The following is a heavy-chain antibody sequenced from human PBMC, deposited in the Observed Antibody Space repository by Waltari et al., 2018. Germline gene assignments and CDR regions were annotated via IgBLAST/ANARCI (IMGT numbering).Heavy chain of an antibody. J-gene: IGHJ4*02. D-gene: IGHD6-13*01. V-gene: IGHV3-33*01. CDR2: IWSDGNTK. Sequence: QVQLVESGGGVVQPGRSLRLSCAASGFTFNTPGMHWVRQAPGKGLEWVAIIWSDGNTKYYADSVRGRFTISRDNSKNTLFLQMNSLRAEDTAVYYCARDLVLAAGTRDYWGQGTLVVVSS. CDR3: ARDLVLAAGTRDY. CDR1: GFTFNTPG.